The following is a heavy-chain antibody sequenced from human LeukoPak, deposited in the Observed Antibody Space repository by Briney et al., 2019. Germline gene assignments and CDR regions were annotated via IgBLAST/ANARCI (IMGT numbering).Heavy chain of an antibody. CDR1: GFTFDDYA. D-gene: IGHD4/OR15-4a*01. J-gene: IGHJ2*01. CDR2: ISGDGGRT. CDR3: AKDRSYGAWYFDL. V-gene: IGHV3-43*02. Sequence: GGSLRLSCAASGFTFDDYAMHWVRQAPGKGLEWVSLISGDGGRTYYADSVKGRFTISRDNSKNSLYLQMNSLRIEDTALYYCAKDRSYGAWYFDLWGRGTLVTVSS.